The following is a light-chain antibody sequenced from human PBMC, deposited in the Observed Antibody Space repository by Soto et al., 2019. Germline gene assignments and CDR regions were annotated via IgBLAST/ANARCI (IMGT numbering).Light chain of an antibody. J-gene: IGKJ5*01. Sequence: EVVLTQSPGTLSVSTGKRATLSCRASQSVSNNYLTWYQQKPGQAPRLLIYGAFTRATGIPDRFSGSGSGTDFTLTINRLEPEDFAVYYCQQYGSLPITFGQGTRLEI. CDR2: GAF. CDR1: QSVSNNY. V-gene: IGKV3-20*01. CDR3: QQYGSLPIT.